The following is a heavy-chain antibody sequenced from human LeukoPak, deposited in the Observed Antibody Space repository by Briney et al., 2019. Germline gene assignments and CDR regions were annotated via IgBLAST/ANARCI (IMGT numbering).Heavy chain of an antibody. CDR3: AKHPGDFTGIVNYYYMDV. CDR1: GFTFSSHG. V-gene: IGHV3-74*01. Sequence: PGGSLRLSCAASGFTFSSHGMNWVRQAPGKGLEWVSGINSDGSSTSYADSVKGRFTISRDNAKNTLYLQMNSLRPEDTAIYYCAKHPGDFTGIVNYYYMDVWGKGTTVTVSS. J-gene: IGHJ6*03. D-gene: IGHD1-26*01. CDR2: INSDGSST.